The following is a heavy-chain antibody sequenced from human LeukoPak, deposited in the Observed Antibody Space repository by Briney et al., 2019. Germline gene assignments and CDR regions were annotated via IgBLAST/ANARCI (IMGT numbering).Heavy chain of an antibody. D-gene: IGHD5-24*01. V-gene: IGHV3-7*03. CDR3: TRTPDGPDY. CDR1: GFTFSSYW. CDR2: IRQDGNEK. Sequence: GSLRLSCAASGFTFSSYWMSWVRQAPGKGLEWVANIRQDGNEKYYVDSVKGRFIISRDNAKNSLYLQMNSLRAEDTAVYYCTRTPDGPDYWGQGTLVTVSS. J-gene: IGHJ4*02.